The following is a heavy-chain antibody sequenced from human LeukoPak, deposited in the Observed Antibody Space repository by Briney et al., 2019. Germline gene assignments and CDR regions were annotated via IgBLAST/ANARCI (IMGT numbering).Heavy chain of an antibody. CDR3: AKATGGEETPPNEAFDI. D-gene: IGHD2-8*02. CDR2: ISGRGGST. V-gene: IGHV3-23*01. Sequence: PGGSLRLSCTASGFIYYNYALSWVRQAPGKGVEWVSAISGRGGSTYYTDSVTGRFTISRDNSKNTLYLQMNSLRAEDTALYYCAKATGGEETPPNEAFDIWGRGTMVTVSS. J-gene: IGHJ3*02. CDR1: GFIYYNYA.